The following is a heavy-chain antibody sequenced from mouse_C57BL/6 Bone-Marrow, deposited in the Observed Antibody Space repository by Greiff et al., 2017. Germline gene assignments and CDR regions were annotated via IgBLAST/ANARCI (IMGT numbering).Heavy chain of an antibody. J-gene: IGHJ3*01. CDR3: ARGYSNYFAWFAY. CDR2: ISSGSSTI. D-gene: IGHD2-5*01. V-gene: IGHV5-17*01. CDR1: GFTFSDYG. Sequence: EVNVVESGGGLVKPGGSLKLSCAASGFTFSDYGMHWVRQAPDKGLEWVAYISSGSSTIYYADTVKGRFTISRDNAKNTLFLQMSSLRSEDTAMYYCARGYSNYFAWFAYWGQGTLVTVSA.